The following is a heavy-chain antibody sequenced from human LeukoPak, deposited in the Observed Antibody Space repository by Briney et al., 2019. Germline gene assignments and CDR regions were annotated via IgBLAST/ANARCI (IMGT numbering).Heavy chain of an antibody. V-gene: IGHV4-59*01. D-gene: IGHD3-22*01. CDR3: ARAGRIVVDNWFDP. J-gene: IGHJ5*02. CDR1: GGSISSYY. Sequence: SETLSLTCAVSGGSISSYYWSWIRQPPGKGLEWIGYIYYSGSTNYNPSLKSRVTISVDTSKNQFSLKLSSVTAADTAVYYCARAGRIVVDNWFDPWGQGTLVTVSS. CDR2: IYYSGST.